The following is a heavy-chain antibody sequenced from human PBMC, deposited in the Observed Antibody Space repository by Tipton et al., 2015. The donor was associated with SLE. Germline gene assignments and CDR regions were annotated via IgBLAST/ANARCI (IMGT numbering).Heavy chain of an antibody. V-gene: IGHV4-39*07. CDR2: INHSGRT. D-gene: IGHD4-23*01. Sequence: LRLSCTVSGGSISSSSYYWGWIRQPPGKGLEWIGEINHSGRTNYNPSLKSRVTISVDTSKNQFSLKLSSVNAADTAVDYCARHGGYYFDYWGQGTLVTVSS. CDR1: GGSISSSSYY. CDR3: ARHGGYYFDY. J-gene: IGHJ4*02.